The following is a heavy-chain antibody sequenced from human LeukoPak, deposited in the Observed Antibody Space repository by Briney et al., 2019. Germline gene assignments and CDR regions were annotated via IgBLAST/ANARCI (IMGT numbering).Heavy chain of an antibody. V-gene: IGHV4-59*01. J-gene: IGHJ6*03. CDR3: ARVKWLRIPGAYYYMDV. D-gene: IGHD5-12*01. CDR1: GGSISSYY. CDR2: IYYSGST. Sequence: PSETLSLTCTVSGGSISSYYWSWIRQPPGKGLEWIGYIYYSGSTNYNPSLKSRVTISVDTSKNQFSLKLSSVTAADTAVYYCARVKWLRIPGAYYYMDVWGKGTTVTVSS.